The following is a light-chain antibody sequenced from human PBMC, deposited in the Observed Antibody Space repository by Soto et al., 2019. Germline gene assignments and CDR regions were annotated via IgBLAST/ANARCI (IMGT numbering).Light chain of an antibody. CDR2: DNN. CDR3: EAWDDSLTGLNV. V-gene: IGLV1-44*01. J-gene: IGLJ1*01. Sequence: QSVLSQPPSASGTPGQRVAISCSGSSSNIGRNTVNWYQQLPGTAPKLLIYDNNRRPSGVPDRFSGSKSGTSASLAISGLQSEDEADYYCEAWDDSLTGLNVFGTGTKVTVL. CDR1: SSNIGRNT.